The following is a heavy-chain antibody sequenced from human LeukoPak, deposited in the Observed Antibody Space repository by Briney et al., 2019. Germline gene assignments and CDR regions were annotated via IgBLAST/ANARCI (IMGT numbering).Heavy chain of an antibody. V-gene: IGHV4-39*01. CDR2: IYHSGST. Sequence: SETLSLTCTVSGGSITSSSYWWGWIRQPPGKELEWIGNIYHSGSTNYNPSLNSRLIISVDTSKNQFSLKLTSVTAADTAVYYCASRFRYTSGWYYDYWGQGTLVTVSS. D-gene: IGHD6-19*01. J-gene: IGHJ4*02. CDR3: ASRFRYTSGWYYDY. CDR1: GGSITSSSYW.